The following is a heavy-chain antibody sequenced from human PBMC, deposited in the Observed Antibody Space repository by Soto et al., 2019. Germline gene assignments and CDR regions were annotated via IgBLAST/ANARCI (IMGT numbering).Heavy chain of an antibody. J-gene: IGHJ4*02. CDR1: GFTFSSYA. Sequence: GGSLRLSCAASGFTFSSYAMSWVRQAPGKGLEWVSAISGSGGSTYYADSVKGRFTISRDNSKNTLYLQMNSLRAEDTAVYYCAKDSLFGQWLAQNFDYWGQGTLVTVSS. D-gene: IGHD6-19*01. CDR3: AKDSLFGQWLAQNFDY. V-gene: IGHV3-23*01. CDR2: ISGSGGST.